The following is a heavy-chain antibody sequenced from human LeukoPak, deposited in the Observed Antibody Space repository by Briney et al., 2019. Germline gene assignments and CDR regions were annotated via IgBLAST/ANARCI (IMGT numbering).Heavy chain of an antibody. CDR1: GGSFSSYA. Sequence: SVNVSCKGSGGSFSSYAINWVRQGPGQGLEWMGMIIPIVGLANYAQKFQGRVTITADKSTSTLSMELSSLRSEDTALYFCARVGETVGTSEWYCDVWGRGTLASVS. J-gene: IGHJ2*01. V-gene: IGHV1-69*04. CDR2: IIPIVGLA. CDR3: ARVGETVGTSEWYCDV. D-gene: IGHD3-16*01.